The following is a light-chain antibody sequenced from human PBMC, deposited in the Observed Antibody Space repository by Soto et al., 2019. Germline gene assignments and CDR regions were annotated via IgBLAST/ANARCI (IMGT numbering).Light chain of an antibody. CDR2: EAI. V-gene: IGKV1-39*01. J-gene: IGKJ2*01. Sequence: DIQMTQSPSSLSASVGDRVTITCRASQRINRSLNWYQQKPGKAPKFVIYEAISLQSGVPSRFSGSISGTDFTLTISSLQPEDFATYYCQQSYSTPYTFGQGTKLVIK. CDR3: QQSYSTPYT. CDR1: QRINRS.